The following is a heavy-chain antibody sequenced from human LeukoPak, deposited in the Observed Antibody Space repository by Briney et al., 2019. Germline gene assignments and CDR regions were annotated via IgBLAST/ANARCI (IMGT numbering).Heavy chain of an antibody. CDR3: AAYYGSGPDAFDI. D-gene: IGHD3-10*01. J-gene: IGHJ3*02. V-gene: IGHV4-34*01. Sequence: PSETLSLTCAVYGGSFSGYYWSWIRQPPGMGLEWIGEINHSGSTNYNPSLKSRVTISVDTSKNQFSLKLSSVTAADTAVYYCAAYYGSGPDAFDIWGQGTMVTVSS. CDR2: INHSGST. CDR1: GGSFSGYY.